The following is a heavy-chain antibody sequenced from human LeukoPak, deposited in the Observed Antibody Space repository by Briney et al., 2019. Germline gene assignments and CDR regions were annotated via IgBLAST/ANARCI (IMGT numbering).Heavy chain of an antibody. V-gene: IGHV3-48*01. D-gene: IGHD1-26*01. CDR1: GFTVSSNS. Sequence: GGSLRLSCAASGFTVSSNSMSWVRQAPGKGLEWVSYISSSSSTIYYADSVKGRFTISRDNAKNSLYLQMNSLRAEDTAVYYCARDLVGASNWFDPWGQGTLVTVSS. CDR2: ISSSSSTI. J-gene: IGHJ5*02. CDR3: ARDLVGASNWFDP.